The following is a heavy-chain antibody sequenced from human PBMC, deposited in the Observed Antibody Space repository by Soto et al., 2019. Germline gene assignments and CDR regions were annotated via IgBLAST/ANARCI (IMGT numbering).Heavy chain of an antibody. V-gene: IGHV5-51*01. CDR2: IYPVDSET. J-gene: IGHJ4*02. CDR3: ARQDYSNSAGY. Sequence: GESLKISCKVSGYSFTHYWIGWVRQMPGKGLEWMGIIYPVDSETKYSPSFQGQVTMSADRSIGTAYLQWSSLKASDTAMYYCARQDYSNSAGYWGQGTLVTVPQ. CDR1: GYSFTHYW. D-gene: IGHD4-4*01.